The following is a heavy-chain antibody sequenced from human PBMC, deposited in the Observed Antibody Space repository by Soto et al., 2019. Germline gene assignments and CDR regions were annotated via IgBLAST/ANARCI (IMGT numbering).Heavy chain of an antibody. CDR2: IYYSGST. CDR3: ARRWGRTFDY. V-gene: IGHV4-59*08. Sequence: LPETLSLTCTVSGGSISSYYWSWIRQPPGKGLEWIGYIYYSGSTNYNPSLKSRVTISVDTSKNQFSLKLSSVTAADTAVYYCARRWGRTFDYWGQGTLVTVSS. J-gene: IGHJ4*02. CDR1: GGSISSYY. D-gene: IGHD7-27*01.